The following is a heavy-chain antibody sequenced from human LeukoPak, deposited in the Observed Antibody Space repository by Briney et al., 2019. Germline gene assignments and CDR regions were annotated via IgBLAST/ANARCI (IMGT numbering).Heavy chain of an antibody. CDR2: IYYSGST. J-gene: IGHJ6*03. CDR3: ARGGGYYYGSGSYFYYYYYMDV. CDR1: GGSISSYY. D-gene: IGHD3-10*01. Sequence: PSETLSLTCTVSGGSISSYYWSWIRQPPGKGLEWIGYIYYSGSTNYNPSLKSRVTISVDTSKNQFSLKLSSVTAADTAVYYCARGGGYYYGSGSYFYYYYYMDVWGKGTTVTISS. V-gene: IGHV4-59*01.